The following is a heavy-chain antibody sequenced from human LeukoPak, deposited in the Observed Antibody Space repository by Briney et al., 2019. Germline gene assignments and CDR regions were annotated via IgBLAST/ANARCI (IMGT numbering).Heavy chain of an antibody. J-gene: IGHJ4*02. V-gene: IGHV3-48*01. CDR3: ARGLWDYYGSGSYALDY. CDR2: ISSSSRTI. Sequence: GGSLRLSCAASGFNFKNYDINWVRQAPGKGLEWVSYISSSSRTIHYADSVKGRFIVSRDNAKNSLYLQMNSLRAEDTAVYYCARGLWDYYGSGSYALDYWGQGTLVTVSS. CDR1: GFNFKNYD. D-gene: IGHD3-10*01.